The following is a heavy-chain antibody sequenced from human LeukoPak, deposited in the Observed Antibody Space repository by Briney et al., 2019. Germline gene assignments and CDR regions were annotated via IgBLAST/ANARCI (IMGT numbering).Heavy chain of an antibody. D-gene: IGHD3-22*01. J-gene: IGHJ4*02. Sequence: GGSLRLSCAASGFTFSSYSMNWVRQAPGKGLEWVSSISSSSSYIYYADSVKGRFTISRDNAKNSLYLQMNSLRAEDTAVYYCARDNDSSGYYYVDYWGQGTLVTVSS. V-gene: IGHV3-21*01. CDR1: GFTFSSYS. CDR3: ARDNDSSGYYYVDY. CDR2: ISSSSSYI.